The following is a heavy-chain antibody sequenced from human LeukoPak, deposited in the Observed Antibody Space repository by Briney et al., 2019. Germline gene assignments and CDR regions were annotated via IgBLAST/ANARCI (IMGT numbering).Heavy chain of an antibody. V-gene: IGHV1-69*13. CDR3: ARVQRVPAASYYFDY. CDR2: IIPIFGTA. J-gene: IGHJ4*02. D-gene: IGHD2-2*01. Sequence: GASVKVSCKASGYTFTSYYMHWVRQAPGQGLEWMGGIIPIFGTANYAQKFQGRVTITADESTSTAYMELSSLRSEDTAVYYCARVQRVPAASYYFDYWGQGTLVTVSS. CDR1: GYTFTSYY.